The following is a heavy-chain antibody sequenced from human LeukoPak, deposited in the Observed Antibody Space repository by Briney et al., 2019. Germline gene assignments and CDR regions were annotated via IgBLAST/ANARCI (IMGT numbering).Heavy chain of an antibody. V-gene: IGHV3-30*18. D-gene: IGHD6-6*01. CDR3: AKSRTRDAALDY. Sequence: PGRSLRLSCAASGFTFSSYGMHWVRQAPGKGLEWVAVISYDGSNKYYADSVKGRFTISRDNSKNTLYLQMNSLRAEDTAVYYCAKSRTRDAALDYWGQGTLVTVSS. CDR2: ISYDGSNK. CDR1: GFTFSSYG. J-gene: IGHJ4*02.